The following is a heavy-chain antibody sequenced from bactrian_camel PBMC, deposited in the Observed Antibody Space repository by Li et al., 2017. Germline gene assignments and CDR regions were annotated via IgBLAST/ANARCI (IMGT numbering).Heavy chain of an antibody. CDR1: GFTFSSYA. CDR3: APMVSNY. J-gene: IGHJ4*01. CDR2: IYTGDGRT. Sequence: VQLVESGGGLVQPGGSLRLSCATSGFTFSSYAMSWVRQAPGKGLEWVSTIYTGDGRTKSADSVKGRFTMSRDNAKNTVYLQMNNLKSEDTALYYCAPMVSNYWGQGTQVTVS. D-gene: IGHD3*01. V-gene: IGHV3S40*01.